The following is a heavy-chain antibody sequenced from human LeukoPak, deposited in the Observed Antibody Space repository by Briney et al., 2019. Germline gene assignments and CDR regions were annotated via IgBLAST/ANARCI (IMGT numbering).Heavy chain of an antibody. V-gene: IGHV3-23*01. CDR2: ISGSGGST. CDR1: GFTFSSYA. J-gene: IGHJ4*02. CDR3: AKDLGPPDILTGYPYYFDY. Sequence: QTGGSLRLSCAASGFTFSSYAMSWVRQAPGKGLEWVSAISGSGGSTYYADSVKGRFTISRDNSKNTLYLQMNSLRAEDTAVYYCAKDLGPPDILTGYPYYFDYWGQGTLVTVSS. D-gene: IGHD3-9*01.